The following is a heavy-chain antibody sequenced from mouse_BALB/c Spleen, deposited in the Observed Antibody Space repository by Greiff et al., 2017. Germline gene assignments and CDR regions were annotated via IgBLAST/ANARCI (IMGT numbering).Heavy chain of an antibody. CDR3: ARDRTTTVVEGWFAY. CDR1: GFTFSDYY. Sequence: EVMLVESGGGLVKPGGSLKLSCAASGFTFSDYYMYWVRQTPEKRLEWVATISDGGSYTYYPDSVKGRFTISRDNAKNNLYLQMSSLKSEDTAMYYCARDRTTTVVEGWFAYWGQGTLVTVSA. D-gene: IGHD1-1*01. V-gene: IGHV5-4*02. J-gene: IGHJ3*01. CDR2: ISDGGSYT.